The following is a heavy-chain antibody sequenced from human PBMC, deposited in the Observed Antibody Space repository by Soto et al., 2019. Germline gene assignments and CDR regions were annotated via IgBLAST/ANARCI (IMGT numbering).Heavy chain of an antibody. Sequence: QEQLVQSGAEVKKPGSSVKVSCKASGGLFSSYPISWVRQVPGPGLEWMGGIIPVFQTAYYTQRFQGRVTITADESTNTAYRELSSLRSEDTAIYYCARGGSGYTWFNEFWGQGTLVTVSS. D-gene: IGHD3-22*01. J-gene: IGHJ4*02. CDR3: ARGGSGYTWFNEF. V-gene: IGHV1-69*01. CDR1: GGLFSSYP. CDR2: IIPVFQTA.